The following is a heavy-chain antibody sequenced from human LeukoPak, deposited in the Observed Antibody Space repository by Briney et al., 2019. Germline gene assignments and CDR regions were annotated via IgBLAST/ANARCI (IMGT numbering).Heavy chain of an antibody. CDR3: ARDRIYYDSSGYYYYGMDV. D-gene: IGHD3-22*01. CDR1: GFTFSSYA. CDR2: ISYDGSNK. J-gene: IGHJ6*02. V-gene: IGHV3-30-3*01. Sequence: GRSLRLSCAASGFTFSSYAMHWVRQAPGKGLEWAAVISYDGSNKYYADSVKGRFTISRDNSKNTLYLQMNSLRAEDTAVYYCARDRIYYDSSGYYYYGMDVWGQGTTVTVSS.